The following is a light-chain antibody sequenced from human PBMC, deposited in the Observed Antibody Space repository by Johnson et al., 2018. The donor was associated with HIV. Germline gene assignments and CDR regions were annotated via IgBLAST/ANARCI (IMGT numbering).Light chain of an antibody. J-gene: IGLJ1*01. V-gene: IGLV1-51*02. CDR3: GTWDSSLTSYV. CDR1: SANIENNF. CDR2: EDN. Sequence: QPVLTQPPSVSAASGQRVDISCSGGSANIENNFVSWYQQLPGAAPTLLIYEDNKRPSGIPDRFSGSKSGATATLCITGLQTGDEADYYCGTWDSSLTSYVFGAGTKVTVL.